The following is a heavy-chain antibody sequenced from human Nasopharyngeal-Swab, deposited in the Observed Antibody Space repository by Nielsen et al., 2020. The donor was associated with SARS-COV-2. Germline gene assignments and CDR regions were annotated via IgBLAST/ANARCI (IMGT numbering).Heavy chain of an antibody. CDR3: ARDRQDSGGYEPFDY. D-gene: IGHD3-22*01. J-gene: IGHJ4*02. CDR1: RYTFTSYG. Sequence: ASVKVSCKASRYTFTSYGISWVRHAPEQGLEWMGWISAYNGNTNYAQKLQGRVTITTDTSTSTAYMELRSLRPDDTAVYYCARDRQDSGGYEPFDYWGQGTLVTVSS. V-gene: IGHV1-18*04. CDR2: ISAYNGNT.